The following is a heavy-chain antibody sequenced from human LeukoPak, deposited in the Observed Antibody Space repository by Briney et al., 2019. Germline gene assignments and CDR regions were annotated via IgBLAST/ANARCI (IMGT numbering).Heavy chain of an antibody. Sequence: GGSLRLSCVASGFTFSSSWMSWVRQGPGKGLEWVASINQDEIHYVDAVRGRFTISRDNAKNSLYLQMNSLTADDTAVYYCARSARLMKGVVEVTALDDWGQGTLVTVSS. V-gene: IGHV3-7*01. CDR1: GFTFSSSW. J-gene: IGHJ4*02. CDR2: INQDEI. D-gene: IGHD3-3*01. CDR3: ARSARLMKGVVEVTALDD.